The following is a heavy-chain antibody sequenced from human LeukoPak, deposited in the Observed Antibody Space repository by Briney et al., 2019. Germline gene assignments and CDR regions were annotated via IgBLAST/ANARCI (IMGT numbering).Heavy chain of an antibody. V-gene: IGHV4-38-2*02. J-gene: IGHJ4*02. D-gene: IGHD1-14*01. CDR2: MYHSGST. CDR3: ARGFRGDNLDY. Sequence: SETLSLTCSVSGYSISSAYYWGWIRQPPGKGLEWIGTMYHSGSTNYNPSLKSRVTISVDTSKNQFSLKLSSVTAADTAVYFCARGFRGDNLDYWGQGTLVTVSS. CDR1: GYSISSAYY.